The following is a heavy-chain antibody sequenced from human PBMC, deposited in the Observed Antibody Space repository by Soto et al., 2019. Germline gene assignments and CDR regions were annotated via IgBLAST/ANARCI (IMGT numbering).Heavy chain of an antibody. J-gene: IGHJ5*01. Sequence: PGGSLRLSCGASGFTLSDYSMNWVRQAPGKGLEWVSYMDSSSRFIFYAESVKGRFTISRDNAKNLLFLQMNSLRADDTAVYYCAREVFNSGNLDSWGQGTLVTVSS. V-gene: IGHV3-48*01. D-gene: IGHD3-10*01. CDR2: MDSSSRFI. CDR3: AREVFNSGNLDS. CDR1: GFTLSDYS.